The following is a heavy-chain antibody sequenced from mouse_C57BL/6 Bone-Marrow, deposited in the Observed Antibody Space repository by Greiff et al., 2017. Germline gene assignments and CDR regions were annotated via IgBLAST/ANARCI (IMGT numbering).Heavy chain of an antibody. J-gene: IGHJ4*01. CDR1: GFTFSDAW. CDR2: IRNKANNHAT. V-gene: IGHV6-6*01. D-gene: IGHD2-4*01. Sequence: EVQGVESGGGLVQPGGSMKLSCAASGFTFSDAWMDWVRQSPEKGLEWVAEIRNKANNHATYYAVSVKERFTFSRDDSKSSVYLQKNSLRAADTGIYNLTRRDYEYDEGVRCAMDYWGQGTSVTVSS. CDR3: TRRDYEYDEGVRCAMDY.